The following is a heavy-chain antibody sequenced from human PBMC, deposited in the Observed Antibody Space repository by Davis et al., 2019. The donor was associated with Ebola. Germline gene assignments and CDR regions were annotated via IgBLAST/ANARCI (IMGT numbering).Heavy chain of an antibody. CDR3: AKDNYAVTIMVGAFDI. CDR2: IYSGGST. Sequence: GESLKISCAASGFVFRNYVMSWVRQAPGKGLEWVAVIYSGGSTYYADSVKGRFTISRDNSKNTLYVQMDSLRVEDTAIYYCAKDNYAVTIMVGAFDIWGQGTVVTVSS. V-gene: IGHV3-23*01. D-gene: IGHD4-17*01. CDR1: GFVFRNYV. J-gene: IGHJ3*02.